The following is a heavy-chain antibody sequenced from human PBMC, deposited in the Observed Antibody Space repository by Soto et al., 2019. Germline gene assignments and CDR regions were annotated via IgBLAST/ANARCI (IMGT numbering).Heavy chain of an antibody. CDR1: GFTFSVYA. V-gene: IGHV3-23*01. J-gene: IGHJ6*02. D-gene: IGHD2-21*02. CDR2: VTANGGST. CDR3: ASLGVGDWANYYYYYGMDA. Sequence: EVQLLESGGGFVQPGGSLRLSCAATGFTFSVYAMTWVRQAPGKGLEWVSAVTANGGSTYSADSVKGRFTISRDNSKNTLFLKMNSLRAEDTAVYYCASLGVGDWANYYYYYGMDAWGQGTTVTVSS.